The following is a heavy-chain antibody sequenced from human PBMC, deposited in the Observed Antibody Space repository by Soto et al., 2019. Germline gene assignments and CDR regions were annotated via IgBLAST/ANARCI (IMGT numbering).Heavy chain of an antibody. CDR2: INHSGST. CDR3: VRGQWLPRGED. J-gene: IGHJ4*02. CDR1: GGSFSGDF. Sequence: QVQLQQWGAGLLKPSATLSLTCAVYGGSFSGDFWAWSRQPPGKGLEWIGEINHSGSTNYNPSLKSRVTISVDTSENQCSMSLTSVTAADTAVYYCVRGQWLPRGEDWGQGTLVTVSS. V-gene: IGHV4-34*01. D-gene: IGHD6-19*01.